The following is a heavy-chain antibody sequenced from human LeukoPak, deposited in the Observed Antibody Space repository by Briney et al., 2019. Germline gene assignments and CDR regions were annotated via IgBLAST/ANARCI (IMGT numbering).Heavy chain of an antibody. CDR1: GGSISSGGYS. CDR3: ARSNWGMDY. Sequence: SETPSLTCAVSGGSISSGGYSWSWIRQPPGKGLEWIGYIHRSGSTYYNPSLKSRVTISVDRSKNQVSLKVTSVTAADTAVYYCARSNWGMDYWGQGTLVTVSS. D-gene: IGHD7-27*01. J-gene: IGHJ4*02. CDR2: IHRSGST. V-gene: IGHV4-30-2*01.